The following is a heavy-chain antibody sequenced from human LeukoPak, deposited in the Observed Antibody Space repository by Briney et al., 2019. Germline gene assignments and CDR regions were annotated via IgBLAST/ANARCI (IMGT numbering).Heavy chain of an antibody. CDR3: ARDGSYWDFDY. D-gene: IGHD1-26*01. J-gene: IGHJ4*02. V-gene: IGHV3-11*01. CDR1: RFTFSDYY. CDR2: ISSSGTTI. Sequence: PGGSLRLSCAASRFTFSDYYMSWIRQAPGKGLEWVSYISSSGTTIYYADSVKGRFTISRDNAKNSPYLQMNSLRAEDTAVYYCARDGSYWDFDYWGQGTLVTVSS.